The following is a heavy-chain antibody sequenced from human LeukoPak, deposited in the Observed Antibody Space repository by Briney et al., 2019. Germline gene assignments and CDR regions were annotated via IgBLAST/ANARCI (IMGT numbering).Heavy chain of an antibody. D-gene: IGHD6-6*01. J-gene: IGHJ6*03. CDR2: IIPIFGTA. Sequence: SVKVSCKASGGTFSSYAISWVRQAPGQGLEWMGGIIPIFGTANYAQKFQGRVTITTDESTSTAYMELSSLRSEDTVVYYCAGKPTSIAARHYYYYMDVWGKGTTVTVSS. V-gene: IGHV1-69*05. CDR3: AGKPTSIAARHYYYYMDV. CDR1: GGTFSSYA.